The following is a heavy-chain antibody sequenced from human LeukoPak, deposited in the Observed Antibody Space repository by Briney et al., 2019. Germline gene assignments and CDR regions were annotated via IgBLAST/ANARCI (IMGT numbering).Heavy chain of an antibody. CDR1: GGSISSYY. Sequence: SETLSLTCTVSGGSISSYYWSWIRQPAGKGLEWIGRIYTSGSTNYNPSLKSRVTMSVDTSKNQFSLKLSSVTAADTAVYYCARVSAYSSSWSPFFDCWGQGTLVTVSS. CDR2: IYTSGST. V-gene: IGHV4-4*07. CDR3: ARVSAYSSSWSPFFDC. D-gene: IGHD6-13*01. J-gene: IGHJ4*02.